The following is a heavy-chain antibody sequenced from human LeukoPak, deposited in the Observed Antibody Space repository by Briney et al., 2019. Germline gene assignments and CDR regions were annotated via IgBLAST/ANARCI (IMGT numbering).Heavy chain of an antibody. CDR1: GDSIGSYY. CDR2: IYYGGST. J-gene: IGHJ5*01. CDR3: ARGRARDGSYPWFDS. V-gene: IGHV4-59*01. D-gene: IGHD3-16*02. Sequence: ASETLSLTCSVSGDSIGSYYWTWIRQSPGKGLEWIGYIYYGGSTNYSPSPKSRVSISVDTSNNQFSLQLRSVSAADTAIYYCARGRARDGSYPWFDSWGQGTLVTVSS.